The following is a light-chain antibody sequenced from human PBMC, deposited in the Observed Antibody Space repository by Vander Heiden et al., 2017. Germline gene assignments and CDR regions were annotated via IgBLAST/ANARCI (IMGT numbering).Light chain of an antibody. V-gene: IGLV1-44*01. Sequence: QSVLTQPPSASGTPGQRVTISCSGSSSNIGSNTVNWYQQLPGTAPKLLIYRNNQRPSGVPDRFSGSKSGTSASLAISGLQSEDEADYYCAAWDDSLNGSHVVFGGGTKLTVL. J-gene: IGLJ2*01. CDR2: RNN. CDR3: AAWDDSLNGSHVV. CDR1: SSNIGSNT.